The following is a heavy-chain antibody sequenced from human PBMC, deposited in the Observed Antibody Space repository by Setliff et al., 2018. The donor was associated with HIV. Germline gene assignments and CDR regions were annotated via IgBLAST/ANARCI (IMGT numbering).Heavy chain of an antibody. D-gene: IGHD3-22*01. CDR1: GASISSYW. J-gene: IGHJ4*03. CDR2: IHHSGST. CDR3: ARAPGAYYYDSSGYPIGIRFDY. V-gene: IGHV4-59*08. Sequence: SETLSLTCTVSGASISSYWWTWMRQPPGKELEYIGSIHHSGSTYYSPSLKSRVTISVDTSRNQFSLKLSSVTAADTAVYYCARAPGAYYYDSSGYPIGIRFDYWGQGTMVTVSS.